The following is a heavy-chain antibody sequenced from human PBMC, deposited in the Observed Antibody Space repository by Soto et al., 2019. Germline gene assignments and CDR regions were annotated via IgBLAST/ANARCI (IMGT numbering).Heavy chain of an antibody. J-gene: IGHJ4*02. CDR1: GFTFSSYG. Sequence: QVQLVESGGGVVRPGRSLRLSCAASGFTFSSYGMHWVRQAPGKGLEWVAVISYDGSNKYYADSVKGRFTISRDNSKNTLYLQMNSLRAEDTAVYYCATDPGRSPSSFDYWGQGTLVTVSS. CDR2: ISYDGSNK. V-gene: IGHV3-30*03. D-gene: IGHD1-1*01. CDR3: ATDPGRSPSSFDY.